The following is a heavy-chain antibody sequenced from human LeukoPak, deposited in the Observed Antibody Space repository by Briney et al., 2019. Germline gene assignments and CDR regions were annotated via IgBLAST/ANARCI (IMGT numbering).Heavy chain of an antibody. CDR2: ISSSGSTV. CDR3: SLLAVASPQDY. J-gene: IGHJ4*02. V-gene: IGHV3-48*03. Sequence: GGSLRLSCAASGFTFSTYEMHWVRQTPGKGLEWVSDISSSGSTVYYADSVKGRFTTSRDNAKNFLYLQMHSLRAEDTAVYYCSLLAVASPQDYWGQGTLVTVSS. D-gene: IGHD6-19*01. CDR1: GFTFSTYE.